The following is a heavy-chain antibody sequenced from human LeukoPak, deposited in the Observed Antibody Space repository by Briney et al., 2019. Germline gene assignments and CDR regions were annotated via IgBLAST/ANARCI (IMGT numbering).Heavy chain of an antibody. CDR2: IKQDGSEK. D-gene: IGHD6-19*01. Sequence: GGSLRLSCAASGFTFSSYGMSWVRQAPGKGLEWVANIKQDGSEKYYVDSVKGRFTISRDNSKNTLYLQMNSLRAEDTAVYYCAKRQWLTEYYYYMDVWGKGTTVTVSS. J-gene: IGHJ6*03. CDR3: AKRQWLTEYYYYMDV. V-gene: IGHV3-7*03. CDR1: GFTFSSYG.